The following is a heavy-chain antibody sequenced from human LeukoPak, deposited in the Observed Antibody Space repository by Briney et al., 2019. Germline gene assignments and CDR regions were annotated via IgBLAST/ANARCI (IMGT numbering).Heavy chain of an antibody. J-gene: IGHJ4*02. CDR1: GYTFTDYY. V-gene: IGHV1-2*06. CDR2: HKPNSGGT. D-gene: IGHD3-3*01. CDR3: ARVDPRYYFEY. Sequence: ASVKVSCKASGYTFTDYYIHWVRQTPGQGLEWMGRHKPNSGGTNYTQKFQDRVTLTRDTSIRPAYMEVNRLTSDATAVYYRARVDPRYYFEYWGQGTLVTVSS.